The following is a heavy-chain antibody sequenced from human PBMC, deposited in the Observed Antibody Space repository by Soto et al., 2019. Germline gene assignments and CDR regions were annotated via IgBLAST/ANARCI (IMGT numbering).Heavy chain of an antibody. CDR1: GGSISSSNW. J-gene: IGHJ6*02. CDR2: IYHSGST. D-gene: IGHD4-17*01. Sequence: PSETLTLTCAVSGGSISSSNWWSWVRQPPGKGLEWIGEIYHSGSTNYNPSLKSRVTISVDKSKNQFSLKLSSVTAADTAVYYCARILGDYNFYYGMDVWGQGTTVTFSS. CDR3: ARILGDYNFYYGMDV. V-gene: IGHV4-4*02.